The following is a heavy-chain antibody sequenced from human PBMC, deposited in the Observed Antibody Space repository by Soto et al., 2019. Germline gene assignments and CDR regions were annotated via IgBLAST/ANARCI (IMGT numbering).Heavy chain of an antibody. J-gene: IGHJ6*03. CDR2: IYSGGST. CDR3: ARDRCSGGSCYSYYYYYMDV. CDR1: GFTVSSNY. Sequence: EVQLVESGGGLVQPGGSLRLSCAASGFTVSSNYMSWVRQAPGKGLEWVSVIYSGGSTYYADSVKGRFTISRDNSKNTLYLQMNSLRAEDTAVYYCARDRCSGGSCYSYYYYYMDVWGKGTTVTVSS. D-gene: IGHD2-15*01. V-gene: IGHV3-66*01.